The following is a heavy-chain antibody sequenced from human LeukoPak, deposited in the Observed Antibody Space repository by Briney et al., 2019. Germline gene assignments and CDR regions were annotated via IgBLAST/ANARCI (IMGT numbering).Heavy chain of an antibody. CDR2: ISAYNGNT. CDR1: GYTFTSYG. V-gene: IGHV1-18*01. CDR3: ARALGERAAFDI. Sequence: ASVKVSCKASGYTFTSYGISWVRQAPGQGLEWMGWISAYNGNTNYAQKLQGRVTMTTDTSTSTDYMELRSLRSDDTAVYYCARALGERAAFDIWGQGTMVTVSS. D-gene: IGHD3-16*01. J-gene: IGHJ3*02.